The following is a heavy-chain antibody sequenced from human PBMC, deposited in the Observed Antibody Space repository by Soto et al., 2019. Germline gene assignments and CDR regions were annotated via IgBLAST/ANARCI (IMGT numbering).Heavy chain of an antibody. CDR2: IIPILGIA. J-gene: IGHJ6*02. Sequence: ASVKVSCKASGGTFSSYTISWVRQAPGQGLEWMGRIIPILGIANYAQKFQGRVTITADKSTSTAYMELSSLRSEDTAVYYCARDTPHDYGGPVRDHYGMDVWGQGTTVTVSS. CDR1: GGTFSSYT. CDR3: ARDTPHDYGGPVRDHYGMDV. V-gene: IGHV1-69*04. D-gene: IGHD4-17*01.